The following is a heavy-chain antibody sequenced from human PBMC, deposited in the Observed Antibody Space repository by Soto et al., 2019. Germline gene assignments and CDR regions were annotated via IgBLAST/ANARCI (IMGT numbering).Heavy chain of an antibody. V-gene: IGHV3-23*01. CDR2: ISGSGGST. CDR3: AKEGGYYDSSGYYGSAPSDAFDI. J-gene: IGHJ3*02. CDR1: GFTFSSYA. Sequence: GGSLRLSCAASGFTFSSYAMSWVRQAPGKGLEWVSAISGSGGSTYYADSVKGRFTISRDNSKNTLYLQMNSLRAEDTAVYYCAKEGGYYDSSGYYGSAPSDAFDIWGQGTMVTVSS. D-gene: IGHD3-22*01.